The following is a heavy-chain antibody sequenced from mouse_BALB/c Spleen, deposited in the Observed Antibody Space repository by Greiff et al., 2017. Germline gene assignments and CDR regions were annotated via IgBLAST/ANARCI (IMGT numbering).Heavy chain of an antibody. CDR2: ILPGSGST. CDR3: ARGVQGFAY. D-gene: IGHD2-14*01. J-gene: IGHJ3*01. CDR1: GYTFSSYW. V-gene: IGHV1-9*01. Sequence: QVQLQQSGAELMKPGASVKISCKATGYTFSSYWIKWVKQRPGHGLEWIGEILPGSGSTNYNEKFKGKATFTADTSSNTAYMQLSSLTSEDSAVYYCARGVQGFAYWGQGTLVTVSA.